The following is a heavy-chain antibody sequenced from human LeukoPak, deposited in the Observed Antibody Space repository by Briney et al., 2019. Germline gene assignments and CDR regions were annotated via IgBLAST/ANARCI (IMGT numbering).Heavy chain of an antibody. D-gene: IGHD3-22*01. CDR2: INTDGSGT. Sequence: GGSLRLSCAASGFTFSSYWLHWVRQAPGEGLVWVSHINTDGSGTSYADSMKGRFTISRDNAKNTLYLQMNSLRAEDTAVYYCARHDYDSSGYYDFDYWGQGTLVTVSS. CDR1: GFTFSSYW. CDR3: ARHDYDSSGYYDFDY. J-gene: IGHJ4*02. V-gene: IGHV3-74*01.